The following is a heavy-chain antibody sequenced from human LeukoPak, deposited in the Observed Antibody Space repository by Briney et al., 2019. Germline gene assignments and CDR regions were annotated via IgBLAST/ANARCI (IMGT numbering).Heavy chain of an antibody. CDR2: FDPEDGET. J-gene: IGHJ6*02. Sequence: ASVKVSRKVSGYTLTELSMHWVRQAPGKGLEWMGGFDPEDGETIYAQKFQGRVTMTEDTSTDTAYMELSSLRSEDTAVYYCATGGTAGRDAYYYYYGMDVWGQGTTVTVSS. V-gene: IGHV1-24*01. D-gene: IGHD6-13*01. CDR3: ATGGTAGRDAYYYYYGMDV. CDR1: GYTLTELS.